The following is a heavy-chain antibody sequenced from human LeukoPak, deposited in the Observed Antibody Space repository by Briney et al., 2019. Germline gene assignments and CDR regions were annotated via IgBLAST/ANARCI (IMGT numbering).Heavy chain of an antibody. D-gene: IGHD2-15*01. CDR3: ARGWGWVCSGGSCYSGAFDI. J-gene: IGHJ3*02. Sequence: KPSETLSLTCTVSGGSISSYYWSWIRQPPGKGLEWIGYIYYSGSTNSNPSLKSRVTISVDTSKNQFSLKLSSVTAADTAVYYCARGWGWVCSGGSCYSGAFDIWGQGTMVTVSS. V-gene: IGHV4-59*01. CDR1: GGSISSYY. CDR2: IYYSGST.